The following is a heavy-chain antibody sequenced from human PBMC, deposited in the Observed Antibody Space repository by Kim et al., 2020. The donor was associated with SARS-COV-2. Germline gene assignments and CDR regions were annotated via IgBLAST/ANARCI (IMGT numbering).Heavy chain of an antibody. V-gene: IGHV4-61*03. CDR1: GVSVSSGRYH. Sequence: SETLSLTCTVSGVSVSSGRYHWSWIRQPPGKGLEWIGDIYYSGNTNYNPSLKSRVAMFVDTSKNHFSLRLTSVTAADTAVYYCATEDSAMYTSYFDYWG. J-gene: IGHJ4*01. D-gene: IGHD5-18*01. CDR2: IYYSGNT. CDR3: ATEDSAMYTSYFDY.